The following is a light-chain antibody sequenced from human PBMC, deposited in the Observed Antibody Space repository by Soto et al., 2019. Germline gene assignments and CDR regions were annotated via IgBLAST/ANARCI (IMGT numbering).Light chain of an antibody. J-gene: IGKJ1*01. CDR2: EAS. CDR3: HQYNDWRT. CDR1: ESVSKY. Sequence: EVVLTQSPATLSVSXGEXAILSCRASESVSKYLAWYQQKPGQAPRLLIYEASARATGIPSRFSGSGSGTEFTLTINSLQSEDFAVYYCHQYNDWRTFGQGTKV. V-gene: IGKV3-15*01.